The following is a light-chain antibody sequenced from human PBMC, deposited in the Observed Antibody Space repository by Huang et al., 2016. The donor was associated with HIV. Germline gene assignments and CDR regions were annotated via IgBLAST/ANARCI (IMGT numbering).Light chain of an antibody. Sequence: EIVLTQSPATLSLSPGERATLSCRASLSVTNYLAWYQQKPGQAPRLVIYDASYRATGIPARFSGSGSGTDFTLTISSLEPEDCAVYYCQQRSNWPLTFGPGTKVHIK. CDR2: DAS. CDR3: QQRSNWPLT. V-gene: IGKV3-11*01. J-gene: IGKJ3*01. CDR1: LSVTNY.